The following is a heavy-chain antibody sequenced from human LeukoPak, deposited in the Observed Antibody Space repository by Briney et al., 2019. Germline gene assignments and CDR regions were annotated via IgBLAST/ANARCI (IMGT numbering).Heavy chain of an antibody. CDR1: GAPLSSGSYY. Sequence: SETLSLTCIVSGAPLSSGSYYWGWIRQPPGKGLEYIGSIYHSGSAFYNPSLTSRVTISVDTSRNQFSLEVNSVTAADTAVYYCARDVYSSSYYFALDVWGQGTVVTVSS. CDR2: IYHSGSA. CDR3: ARDVYSSSYYFALDV. D-gene: IGHD6-13*01. J-gene: IGHJ3*01. V-gene: IGHV4-39*07.